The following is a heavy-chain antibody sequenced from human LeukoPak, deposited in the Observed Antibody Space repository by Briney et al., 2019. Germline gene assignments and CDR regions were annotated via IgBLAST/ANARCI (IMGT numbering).Heavy chain of an antibody. Sequence: GGSLRLSCAASGFTFSSYWMHWVRQAPGKGLVWVSRINSDGSSTSYADSVKGRFTISRDNAKNTLYLQMNSLRAEDTAVYYCASFASGNVDTAMGVDYWGQGTLVTVSS. J-gene: IGHJ4*02. CDR2: INSDGSST. CDR3: ASFASGNVDTAMGVDY. CDR1: GFTFSSYW. V-gene: IGHV3-74*01. D-gene: IGHD5-18*01.